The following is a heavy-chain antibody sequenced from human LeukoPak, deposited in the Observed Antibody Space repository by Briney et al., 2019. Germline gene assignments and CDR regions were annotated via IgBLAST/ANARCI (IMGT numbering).Heavy chain of an antibody. CDR3: ARGGSGLYYYYYYGMDV. J-gene: IGHJ6*02. CDR2: INPNSGGT. V-gene: IGHV1-2*04. Sequence: ASVKVSCKASGYTFTGYYMHWVRQAPGQGLEWMGWINPNSGGTNYAQKFQGWVTMTRDTSISTAYMELSRLRSDDTAVYYCARGGSGLYYYYYYGMDVWGQGTTVTVSS. D-gene: IGHD3-10*01. CDR1: GYTFTGYY.